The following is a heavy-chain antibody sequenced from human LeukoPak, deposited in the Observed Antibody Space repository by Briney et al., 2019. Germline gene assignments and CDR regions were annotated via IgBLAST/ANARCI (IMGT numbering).Heavy chain of an antibody. V-gene: IGHV3-66*04. J-gene: IGHJ4*02. Sequence: GGSLRLSCAASGFTVSSNYMSWVRQAPGKGLEWVSVIYSGGSTYYADSVKGRFTISRDNSKNTLYLQMNSLRAEDTAVYYCARHYYDSSGYCPYFDYWGQGTLVTVSS. D-gene: IGHD3-22*01. CDR3: ARHYYDSSGYCPYFDY. CDR2: IYSGGST. CDR1: GFTVSSNY.